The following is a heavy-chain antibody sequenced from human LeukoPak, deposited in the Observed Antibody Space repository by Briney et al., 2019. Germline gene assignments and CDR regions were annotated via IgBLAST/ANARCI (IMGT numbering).Heavy chain of an antibody. CDR1: GFTFSSYA. CDR3: AKDLGGVLRYFDWLLYLYY. Sequence: GGSLRLSCAASGFTFSSYAVSWVRQAPGKGLEWVSAISGSGGSTYYADSVKGRFTISRDNSKNTLYLQMNSLRAEDTAVYYRAKDLGGVLRYFDWLLYLYYWGQGTLVTVSS. D-gene: IGHD3-9*01. CDR2: ISGSGGST. V-gene: IGHV3-23*01. J-gene: IGHJ4*02.